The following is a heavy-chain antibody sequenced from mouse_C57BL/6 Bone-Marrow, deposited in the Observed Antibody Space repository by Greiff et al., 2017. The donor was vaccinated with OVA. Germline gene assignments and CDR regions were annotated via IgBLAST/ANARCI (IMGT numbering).Heavy chain of an antibody. CDR3: ARSLGYYFDV. J-gene: IGHJ1*03. CDR1: GYTFTDYN. Sequence: VQLKQSGPELVKPGASVKIPCKASGYTFTDYNMDWVKQSHGKSLEWIGDINPNNGGTIYNQKFKGKATLTVDKSSSSAYMELRSLTSEDTAVYYCARSLGYYFDVWGTGTTVTVSS. D-gene: IGHD2-14*01. V-gene: IGHV1-18*01. CDR2: INPNNGGT.